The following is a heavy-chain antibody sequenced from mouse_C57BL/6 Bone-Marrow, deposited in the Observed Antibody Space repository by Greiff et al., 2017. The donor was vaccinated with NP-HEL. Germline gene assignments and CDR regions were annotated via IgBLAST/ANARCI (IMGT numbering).Heavy chain of an antibody. CDR1: GFSLTSYA. CDR2: IWTGGGT. Sequence: VQGVESGPGLVAPSQSLSITCTVSGFSLTSYAISWVRQPPGKGLEWLGVIWTGGGTNYNSALKSRLSISKDNSKSQVFLKMNSLQTDDTARYYCARTNHYGSSYPFAYWGQGTLVTVSA. CDR3: ARTNHYGSSYPFAY. J-gene: IGHJ3*01. D-gene: IGHD1-1*01. V-gene: IGHV2-9-1*01.